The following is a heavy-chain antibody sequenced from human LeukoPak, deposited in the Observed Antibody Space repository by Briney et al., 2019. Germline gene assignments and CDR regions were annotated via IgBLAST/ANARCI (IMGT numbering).Heavy chain of an antibody. Sequence: SVKVSCKASVFTFTSSAMQGGRQARGQRLEWIGWFVVGSVNTNYAHKFQERVAITRDMATSTADMELRSLKSEDTAVYYCETNVAATGYYYGMDVWGQGTTVSVSS. CDR2: FVVGSVNT. CDR1: VFTFTSSA. J-gene: IGHJ6*02. V-gene: IGHV1-58*02. CDR3: ETNVAATGYYYGMDV. D-gene: IGHD2-15*01.